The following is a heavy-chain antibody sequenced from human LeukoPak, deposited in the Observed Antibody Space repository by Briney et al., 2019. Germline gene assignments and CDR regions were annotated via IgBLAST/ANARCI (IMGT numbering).Heavy chain of an antibody. V-gene: IGHV4-39*01. CDR3: ARHKRIVAGMLNWFDP. CDR1: RGSISTSTYY. J-gene: IGHJ5*02. D-gene: IGHD6-19*01. CDR2: IYYSGST. Sequence: SGTLSLTCTVSRGSISTSTYYWAWIRQPPGKGLEWIGSIYYSGSTYYNPSLKRRVTISVDTSKNQFSLKLSSVTAADTAMYYCARHKRIVAGMLNWFDPWGQGTLVTVSS.